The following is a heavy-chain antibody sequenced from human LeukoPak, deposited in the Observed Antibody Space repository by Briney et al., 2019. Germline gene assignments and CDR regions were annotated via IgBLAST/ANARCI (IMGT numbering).Heavy chain of an antibody. CDR2: IYSGGYT. J-gene: IGHJ4*02. Sequence: GGSLRLSCAASGFTVSSNYMSWVRQAPGKGLEWVSTIYSGGYTYYADSVKGRFTISRDNSKNTLYLQMNSLRAEDTAVYYCAKDRGVTFGGADLDYWGQGTLVTVSS. V-gene: IGHV3-53*01. CDR1: GFTVSSNY. CDR3: AKDRGVTFGGADLDY. D-gene: IGHD3-16*01.